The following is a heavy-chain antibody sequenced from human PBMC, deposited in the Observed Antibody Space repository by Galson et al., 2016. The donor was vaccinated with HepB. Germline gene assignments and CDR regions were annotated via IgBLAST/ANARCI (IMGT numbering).Heavy chain of an antibody. Sequence: SLRLSCAASRFTFSRFGMLWVRQAPGKGLEWVAIISLDGTNEYYADSVKGRFAISRDNSKNTLYLQMNSLRAEDTAIYYCARGSVSFDFDPWGQGTLVTVSS. CDR3: ARGSVSFDFDP. D-gene: IGHD3-9*01. J-gene: IGHJ5*02. V-gene: IGHV3-33*05. CDR2: ISLDGTNE. CDR1: RFTFSRFG.